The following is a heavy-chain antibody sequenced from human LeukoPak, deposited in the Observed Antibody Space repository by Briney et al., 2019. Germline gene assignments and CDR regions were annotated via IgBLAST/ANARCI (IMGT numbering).Heavy chain of an antibody. CDR1: GFTFSSYS. CDR3: ARVPVNGKTAYYFDY. D-gene: IGHD1-14*01. CDR2: ISSSSSYI. J-gene: IGHJ4*02. Sequence: PGGSLRLSCAASGFTFSSYSMNWVRQAPGKGLEWVSSISSSSSYIYYADSVKGRFTISRDNAKNSLYLQMNSLRAEDTAVYYCARVPVNGKTAYYFDYWGQGTLVTVSS. V-gene: IGHV3-21*01.